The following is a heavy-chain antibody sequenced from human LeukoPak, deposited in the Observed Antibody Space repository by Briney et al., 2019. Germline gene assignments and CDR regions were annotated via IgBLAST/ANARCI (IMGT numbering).Heavy chain of an antibody. V-gene: IGHV3-48*01. CDR2: ISSSSSTI. D-gene: IGHD6-19*01. J-gene: IGHJ4*02. CDR3: ARVPERQWLAVDY. CDR1: GFTFINYS. Sequence: GGSLRLSCSASGFTFINYSMNWVRQAPGKGLEWVSYISSSSSTIYYADSVKGRFTISRDNAKNSLYLQMNSLRAEDTAVYYCARVPERQWLAVDYWGQGTLVTVSS.